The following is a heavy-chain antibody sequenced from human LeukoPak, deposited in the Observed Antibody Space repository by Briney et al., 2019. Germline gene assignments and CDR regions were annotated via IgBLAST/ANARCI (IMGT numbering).Heavy chain of an antibody. D-gene: IGHD4-17*01. CDR2: INQDGSKE. J-gene: IGHJ5*02. CDR1: GFTFSNYW. CDR3: ARGGRDYGDYGRWFDP. V-gene: IGHV3-7*03. Sequence: GGSLRLSCAASGFTFSNYWMTWVRQAPGKGLEWVAHINQDGSKEYYMDSVKARFTISRDNAKNSLSLQMNSLRSEDTAVYYCARGGRDYGDYGRWFDPWGQGTLVTVSS.